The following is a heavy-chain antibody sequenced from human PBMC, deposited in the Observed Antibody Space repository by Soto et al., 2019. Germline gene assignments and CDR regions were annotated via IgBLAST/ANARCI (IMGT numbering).Heavy chain of an antibody. Sequence: PGGSLRLSCAASGFTFSSYAMSRVRQAPGKGLEWVSAISGSGGSTYYADSVKGRFTISSDNSKNTLYLQMNSLRAEDTAVYYCAKTYYYGSGSYYNVGFDYYYGMDVWGQGTTVTVSS. CDR1: GFTFSSYA. J-gene: IGHJ6*02. V-gene: IGHV3-23*01. CDR3: AKTYYYGSGSYYNVGFDYYYGMDV. CDR2: ISGSGGST. D-gene: IGHD3-10*01.